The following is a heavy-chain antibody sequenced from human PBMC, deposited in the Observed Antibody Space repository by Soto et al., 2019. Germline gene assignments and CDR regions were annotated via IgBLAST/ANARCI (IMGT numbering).Heavy chain of an antibody. CDR2: ISGSGGST. D-gene: IGHD2-15*01. V-gene: IGHV3-23*01. Sequence: GSLRLSCAASGFTFSSYAMSWVRQAPGKGLEWVSAISGSGGSTYYADSVKGRFTISRDNSKNTLYLQMNSLRAEDTAVYYCAKGYSAHLNIDYWGQGTLVTVSS. CDR3: AKGYSAHLNIDY. CDR1: GFTFSSYA. J-gene: IGHJ4*02.